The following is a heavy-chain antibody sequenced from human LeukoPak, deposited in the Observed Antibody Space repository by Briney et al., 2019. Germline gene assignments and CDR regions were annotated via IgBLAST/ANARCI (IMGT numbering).Heavy chain of an antibody. CDR3: ARMEIAYDILTGYYNWGAYYFDY. J-gene: IGHJ4*02. Sequence: SCKASGYTFTGYYMHWVRQAPGKGLEWVAIISYDGSNEYYADSVKGRFTISRDNSKNTLYLQMNSLRAADTAVYYCARMEIAYDILTGYYNWGAYYFDYWGQGTLVTVSS. D-gene: IGHD3-9*01. CDR1: GYTFTGYY. V-gene: IGHV3-30*04. CDR2: ISYDGSNE.